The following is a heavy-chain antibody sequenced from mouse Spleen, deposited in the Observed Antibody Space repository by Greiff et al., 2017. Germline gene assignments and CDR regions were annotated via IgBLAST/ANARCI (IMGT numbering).Heavy chain of an antibody. CDR1: GFTFSDYY. CDR2: INYDGSST. D-gene: IGHD3-2*02. J-gene: IGHJ2*01. Sequence: EVMLVESEGGLVQPGSSMKLSCTASGFTFSDYYMAWVRQVPEKGLEWVANINYDGSSTYYLDSLKSRFIISRDNAKNILYLQMSSLKSEDTATYYCAREDSSGYNYWGQGTTLTVSS. CDR3: AREDSSGYNY. V-gene: IGHV5-16*01.